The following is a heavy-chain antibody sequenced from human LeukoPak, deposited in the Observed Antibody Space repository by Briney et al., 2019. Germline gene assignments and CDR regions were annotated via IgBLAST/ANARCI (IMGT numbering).Heavy chain of an antibody. Sequence: GGSLRLSCAASGFTVSSNYMSWVRQAPGKGLEWVSVIYSGGSTYYADSVKGRFTISRDNSKNTLYLQMNSLRAEDTAVYYCARGGRRYYDFWSGYYTGPPDFDYWGQGTLVTVSS. D-gene: IGHD3-3*01. CDR2: IYSGGST. V-gene: IGHV3-53*01. CDR1: GFTVSSNY. CDR3: ARGGRRYYDFWSGYYTGPPDFDY. J-gene: IGHJ4*02.